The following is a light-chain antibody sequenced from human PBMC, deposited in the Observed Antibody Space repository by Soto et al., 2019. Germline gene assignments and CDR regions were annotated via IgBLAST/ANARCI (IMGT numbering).Light chain of an antibody. V-gene: IGLV2-14*01. Sequence: QSALTQPASVSGSPGQSITISCTGTSSDVGGYNYVSWYQQHPGKAPKLMIYDVSNRPSGVSNRFSGSKSGNTASLTISGLQDEDEADDSCSSYTSSSTLVFGGGTQLTVL. CDR3: SSYTSSSTLV. CDR1: SSDVGGYNY. J-gene: IGLJ2*01. CDR2: DVS.